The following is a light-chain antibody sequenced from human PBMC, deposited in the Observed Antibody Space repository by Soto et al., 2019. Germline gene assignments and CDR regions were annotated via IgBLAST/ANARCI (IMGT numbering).Light chain of an antibody. CDR2: GVT. V-gene: IGLV2-14*02. Sequence: QSALTQPASVSGSPGQSITISCTGTSTDVGSSNLVSWYQQHPGKAPKLIIYGVTNRPSGVSNRFSGSKSGNTASLTVSGLQTEDEADYYCSSFRDWNTLWIFGGGTKVTVL. J-gene: IGLJ2*01. CDR3: SSFRDWNTLWI. CDR1: STDVGSSNL.